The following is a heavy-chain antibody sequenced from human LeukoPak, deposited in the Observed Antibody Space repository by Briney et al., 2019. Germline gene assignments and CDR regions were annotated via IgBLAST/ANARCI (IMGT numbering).Heavy chain of an antibody. CDR1: GFTFSGYS. D-gene: IGHD6-13*01. CDR2: ISSSSSYI. Sequence: PGGSLRLSCAASGFTFSGYSMNWVRQAPGKGLEWVSSISSSSSYIYYADSVKGRFTISRDNAKNSLYLQMNSLRAEDTAVYYCASTTFSIAAAAKWGQGTLVTVSS. V-gene: IGHV3-21*01. CDR3: ASTTFSIAAAAK. J-gene: IGHJ4*02.